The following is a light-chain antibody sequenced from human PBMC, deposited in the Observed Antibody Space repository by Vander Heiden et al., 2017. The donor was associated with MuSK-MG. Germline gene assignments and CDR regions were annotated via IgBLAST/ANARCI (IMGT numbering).Light chain of an antibody. V-gene: IGLV1-40*01. CDR1: STNIGADFD. Sequence: QSVLTLPPSVSGAPGQRGTISCTASSTNIGADFDVHRYQHLPGTAPKVLICGNSNRLSGAPDRFSASKSGTSASLSITGLQAEDEADYYCQSYDRSRSASSVFGGGTKLTVL. CDR3: QSYDRSRSASSV. J-gene: IGLJ2*01. CDR2: GNS.